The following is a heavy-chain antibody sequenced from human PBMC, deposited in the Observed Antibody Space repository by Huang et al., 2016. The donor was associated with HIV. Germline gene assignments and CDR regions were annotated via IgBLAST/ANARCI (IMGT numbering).Heavy chain of an antibody. V-gene: IGHV3-15*01. CDR3: STEVRAFYDILATGGPY. J-gene: IGHJ4*02. D-gene: IGHD3-9*01. Sequence: EVQLVESGGGLVQPGGSLRLSCAASGFTFTNAWKNCGRQAPGKGLEGVGRVKSRADGGTTDYAAPVKGRFTIARDDSKNTLYLQLNSLKTEDTAIYYCSTEVRAFYDILATGGPYWGPGTLVTVSS. CDR1: GFTFTNAW. CDR2: VKSRADGGTT.